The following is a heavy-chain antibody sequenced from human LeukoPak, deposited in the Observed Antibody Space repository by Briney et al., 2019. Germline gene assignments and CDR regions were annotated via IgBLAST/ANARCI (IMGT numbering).Heavy chain of an antibody. CDR1: GYTFTSYY. D-gene: IGHD5-12*01. Sequence: GASVKVSCKASGYTFTSYYIHWMRQAPGQGLEWVGWINPNSGGSHYARRFQGRVTVTSDTSINTAYMELTSLTTDDTAVYYCARGPRYGESGYDLGPYWGQGTWSPSPQ. V-gene: IGHV1-2*02. CDR2: INPNSGGS. CDR3: ARGPRYGESGYDLGPY. J-gene: IGHJ4*02.